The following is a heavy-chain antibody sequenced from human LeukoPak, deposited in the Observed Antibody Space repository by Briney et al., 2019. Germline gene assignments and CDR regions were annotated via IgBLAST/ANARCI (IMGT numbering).Heavy chain of an antibody. CDR3: AKGARYSGYDYPLDY. CDR1: GFTFSNYG. CDR2: ISYDGSNK. D-gene: IGHD5-12*01. Sequence: GRSLRLSCAASGFTFSNYGMHWVRQAPGEGLEWVAVISYDGSNKYYADSVKGRFTISRDNSKNTLYLQMNSLRAEDTAVYYCAKGARYSGYDYPLDYWSQGTLVTVSS. V-gene: IGHV3-30*18. J-gene: IGHJ4*02.